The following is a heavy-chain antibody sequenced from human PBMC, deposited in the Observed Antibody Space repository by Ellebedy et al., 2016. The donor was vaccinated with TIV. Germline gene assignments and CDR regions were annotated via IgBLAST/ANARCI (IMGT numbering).Heavy chain of an antibody. CDR3: ARFYDSSGYYYVPSNWFDP. J-gene: IGHJ5*02. V-gene: IGHV4-31*03. CDR1: GGSISSGGYY. D-gene: IGHD3-22*01. Sequence: SETLSLXCTVSGGSISSGGYYWSWIRQHPGKGLEWIGYIYYSGSTYYDPSLKSRVTISVDTSKNQFSLKLSSVTAADTAVYYCARFYDSSGYYYVPSNWFDPWGQGTLVTVSS. CDR2: IYYSGST.